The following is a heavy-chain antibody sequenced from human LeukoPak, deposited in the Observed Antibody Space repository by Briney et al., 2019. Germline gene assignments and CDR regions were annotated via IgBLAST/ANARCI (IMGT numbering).Heavy chain of an antibody. V-gene: IGHV4-30-2*01. J-gene: IGHJ3*02. CDR1: GGSISSGGYS. Sequence: TLSLTCAVSGGSISSGGYSWSWIRQPPGKGLEWIGYIYHSGSTYYNPSLKSRVTISVDRSKNQFSLKLSSVTAADTAVYYCARVGGVVRGVIRTDAFDIWGQGTMVTVSS. CDR2: IYHSGST. CDR3: ARVGGVVRGVIRTDAFDI. D-gene: IGHD3-10*01.